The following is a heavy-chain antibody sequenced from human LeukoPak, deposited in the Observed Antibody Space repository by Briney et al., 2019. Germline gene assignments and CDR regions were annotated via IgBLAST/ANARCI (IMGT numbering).Heavy chain of an antibody. CDR3: ARADTRAGTETNWFDP. Sequence: SETLSLTCTVSGASISTTGYYWGWIRQPPGKGLEWLGSIYNTGRTYYNPSLKSRVTISVDTSKNQFSLKLNSVTAADTAVHYCARADTRAGTETNWFDPWGQGTLVTVSS. D-gene: IGHD6-13*01. CDR1: GASISTTGYY. V-gene: IGHV4-39*07. CDR2: IYNTGRT. J-gene: IGHJ5*02.